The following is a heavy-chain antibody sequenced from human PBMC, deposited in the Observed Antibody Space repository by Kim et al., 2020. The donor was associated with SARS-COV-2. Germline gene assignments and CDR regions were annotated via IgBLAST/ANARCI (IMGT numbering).Heavy chain of an antibody. Sequence: SETLSLTCAVYGGSFSGYYWSWIRQPPGKGLEWIGEINHSGSTNYNPSLKSRVTISVDTSKNQFSLKLSSVTAADTAVYYCAHDSSSSSFDYWGQGTLVTVSS. V-gene: IGHV4-34*01. CDR1: GGSFSGYY. D-gene: IGHD6-6*01. CDR2: INHSGST. CDR3: AHDSSSSSFDY. J-gene: IGHJ4*02.